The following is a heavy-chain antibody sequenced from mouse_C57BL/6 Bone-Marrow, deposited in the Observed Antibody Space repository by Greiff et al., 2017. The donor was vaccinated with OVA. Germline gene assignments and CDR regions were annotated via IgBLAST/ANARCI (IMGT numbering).Heavy chain of an antibody. D-gene: IGHD1-1*01. V-gene: IGHV3-6*01. CDR3: ARDPPHYYGSSNWYFDV. Sequence: EVQLVESGPGLVKPSQSLSLTCSVTGYSITSGYYWNWIRQFPGNKLEWMGYISYDGSNNYNPSLKNRISITRDTSKNQFFLKLNSVTTEDTATYYCARDPPHYYGSSNWYFDVWGTGTTVTVSS. CDR1: GYSITSGYY. CDR2: ISYDGSN. J-gene: IGHJ1*03.